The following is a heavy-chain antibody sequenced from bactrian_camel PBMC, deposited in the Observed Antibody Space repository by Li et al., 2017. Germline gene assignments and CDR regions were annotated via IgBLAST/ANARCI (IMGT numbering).Heavy chain of an antibody. J-gene: IGHJ4*01. CDR2: FESDGTT. Sequence: HVQLVESGGGSVETGGSLRLTCAASGDTYSRNCMGWFRQAPGREREGVAVFESDGTTSYAGSVKGRFTISTDNAKNTLYLQMNSLKPEDTAMYYCAAERYLCTWRPKYWGQGTQVTVS. V-gene: IGHV3S53*01. D-gene: IGHD1*01. CDR1: GDTYSRNC. CDR3: AAERYLCTWRPKY.